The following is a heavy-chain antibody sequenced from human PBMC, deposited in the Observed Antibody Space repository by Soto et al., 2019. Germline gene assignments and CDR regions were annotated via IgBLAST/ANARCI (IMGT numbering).Heavy chain of an antibody. CDR1: GYTFTSHA. J-gene: IGHJ4*02. CDR3: ASPESGGSYLFDY. CDR2: INAGNGNT. D-gene: IGHD1-26*01. V-gene: IGHV1-3*01. Sequence: ASVKVSCKASGYTFTSHAMHWVRQAPGQRLEWMGWINAGNGNTKYSQKFQGRVTITRDTSTSTAYMELSSLRSEDTAMYYCASPESGGSYLFDYWGREPWSPSPQ.